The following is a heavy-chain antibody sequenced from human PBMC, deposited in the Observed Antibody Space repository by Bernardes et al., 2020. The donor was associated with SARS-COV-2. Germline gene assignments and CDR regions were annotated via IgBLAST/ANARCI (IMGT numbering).Heavy chain of an antibody. CDR1: GFSFFNFE. CDR3: AKTDYDLLTGSYSAPYFDF. D-gene: IGHD3-9*01. CDR2: ISRSGGSS. J-gene: IGHJ4*02. V-gene: IGHV3-23*01. Sequence: GGSLRLSCAASGFSFFNFEMSWVRQAPGKGLEWVSSISRSGGSSYSADSVKGRFVISRDNSRDILYLQLNSLRAEDTAVYYCAKTDYDLLTGSYSAPYFDFWGQGALVTVSS.